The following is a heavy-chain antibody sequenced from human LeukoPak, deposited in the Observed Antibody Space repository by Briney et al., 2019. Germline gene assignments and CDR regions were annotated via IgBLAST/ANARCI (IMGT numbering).Heavy chain of an antibody. CDR1: GYTFTSYY. V-gene: IGHV1-46*01. Sequence: ASVKVSCKASGYTFTSYYMHWVRQAPGQGLEWMGIINPSGGSTSYAQKFQGRVTMTRDTSTSTAYMELSSLRSEDTAVYYCEVAAGHRGDDYWGQGTLVTVSS. CDR2: INPSGGST. CDR3: EVAAGHRGDDY. J-gene: IGHJ4*02. D-gene: IGHD6-13*01.